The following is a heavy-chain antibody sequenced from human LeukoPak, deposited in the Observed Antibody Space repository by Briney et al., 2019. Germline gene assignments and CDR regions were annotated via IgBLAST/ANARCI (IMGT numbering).Heavy chain of an antibody. D-gene: IGHD3-3*01. CDR3: ASPRPTYYDFWSGPPPDAFDI. J-gene: IGHJ3*02. Sequence: ASVKVSCKASGYTFTSYGISWVRQAPGQGLEWMGWISAYNGNTNYAQKLQGRVTMTTDTSTSTAYMELRSLRSDDTAVYYCASPRPTYYDFWSGPPPDAFDIWGRGTMVTVSS. CDR1: GYTFTSYG. CDR2: ISAYNGNT. V-gene: IGHV1-18*01.